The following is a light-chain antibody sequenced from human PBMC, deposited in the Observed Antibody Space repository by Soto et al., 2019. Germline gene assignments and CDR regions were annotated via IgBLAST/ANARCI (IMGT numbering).Light chain of an antibody. Sequence: QSALTQPASVSGSPGQSITISCTGTSSDVGGYNYVSWYQQHPGKAPKLMIYDVSNRPSGVSNRFSGSKSGNTASLTIYGLQAEGEADYYCSSYISSSFYVFGTGTKLTVL. CDR3: SSYISSSFYV. J-gene: IGLJ1*01. CDR1: SSDVGGYNY. CDR2: DVS. V-gene: IGLV2-14*01.